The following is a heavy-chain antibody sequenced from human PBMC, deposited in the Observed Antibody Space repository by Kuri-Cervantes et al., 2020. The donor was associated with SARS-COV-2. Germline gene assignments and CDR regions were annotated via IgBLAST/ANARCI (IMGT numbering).Heavy chain of an antibody. V-gene: IGHV1-8*03. CDR2: MNPNSGNT. CDR3: ARDLERGPARFDY. CDR1: GYTFTSYD. J-gene: IGHJ4*02. Sequence: ASVKVSCKASGYTFTSYDINWVRQATGQGLEWMGWMNPNSGNTGYARKFQGRVTITRNTSISTAYMELSSLRSEDTAVYYCARDLERGPARFDYWGQGTLVTVSS. D-gene: IGHD3-3*01.